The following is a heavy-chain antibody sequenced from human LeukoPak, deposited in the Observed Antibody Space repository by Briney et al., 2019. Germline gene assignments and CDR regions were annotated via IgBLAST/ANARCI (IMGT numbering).Heavy chain of an antibody. J-gene: IGHJ4*02. CDR2: IYTSGIT. CDR3: AREDAGGTYSFDY. Sequence: GGSLRLSCAASGFAVSSNFMSWVRQAPGKGPEWVSVIYTSGITYYADSVRGRFTISRYNSKNTLYLQMDSLTAEDTAVYYCAREDAGGTYSFDYWGQGILVTVSS. CDR1: GFAVSSNF. V-gene: IGHV3-66*01. D-gene: IGHD1-26*01.